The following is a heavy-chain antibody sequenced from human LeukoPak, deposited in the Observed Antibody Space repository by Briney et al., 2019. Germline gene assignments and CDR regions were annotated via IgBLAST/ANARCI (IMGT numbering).Heavy chain of an antibody. D-gene: IGHD1-26*01. V-gene: IGHV1-8*01. J-gene: IGHJ5*02. CDR2: MNPNSGNT. Sequence: EASVTVSGKASGYTFTSYDINWVRQATGQGLEWMGWMNPNSGNTGYAQKFQGRVTMTRNTSISTAYMELSSLRSEDTAVYYCARGLGGYYPIDPWGQGTLVTVSS. CDR3: ARGLGGYYPIDP. CDR1: GYTFTSYD.